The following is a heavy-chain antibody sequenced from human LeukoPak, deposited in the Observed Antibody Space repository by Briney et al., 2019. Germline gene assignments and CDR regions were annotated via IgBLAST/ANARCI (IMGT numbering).Heavy chain of an antibody. CDR2: IYTSGST. CDR1: GGSISSYY. D-gene: IGHD5-12*01. J-gene: IGHJ6*03. V-gene: IGHV4-4*07. Sequence: SETLSLTCTVSGGSISSYYWSWIRQPAGKGLEWIGRIYTSGSTNYNPSLKSRVTMSVDTSKNQFSLKLSSVTAADTAVYYCARVPGGYSGYGGYYYYYYMDVWGKGTTVTVSS. CDR3: ARVPGGYSGYGGYYYYYYMDV.